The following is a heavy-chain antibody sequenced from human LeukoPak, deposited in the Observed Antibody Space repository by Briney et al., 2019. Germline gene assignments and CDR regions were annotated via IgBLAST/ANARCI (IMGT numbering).Heavy chain of an antibody. CDR3: AGAGPDQLDY. CDR2: INHSGST. J-gene: IGHJ4*02. D-gene: IGHD2-2*01. V-gene: IGHV4-34*01. CDR1: GGSFSGYY. Sequence: SETLSLTCAVYGGSFSGYYWSWIRQPPGKGLEWIGEINHSGSTNYNPSLKSRVTISVDTSKNQFSLKLSSVTAADTAVYYCAGAGPDQLDYWGQGTLVTVSS.